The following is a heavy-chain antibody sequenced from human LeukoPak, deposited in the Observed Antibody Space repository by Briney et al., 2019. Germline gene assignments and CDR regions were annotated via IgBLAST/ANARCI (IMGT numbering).Heavy chain of an antibody. CDR2: TYYRSKWYN. CDR3: ATRVGSTFAFDI. Sequence: SQTLSLTCALSGDIVSSNSAAWNWIRQSPSRGLEWLGRTYYRSKWYNDYAVFVKSRITINPDTSKNQFSLQLNSVTPEDTAVYYCATRVGSTFAFDIWGQGTMVTVSS. V-gene: IGHV6-1*01. J-gene: IGHJ3*02. CDR1: GDIVSSNSAA. D-gene: IGHD1-26*01.